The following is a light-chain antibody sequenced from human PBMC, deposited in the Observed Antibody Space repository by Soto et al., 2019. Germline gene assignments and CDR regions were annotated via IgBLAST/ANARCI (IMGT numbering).Light chain of an antibody. CDR1: QSVSRNY. Sequence: EIGLTQSPGTLSLSPGGRATLSCRASQSVSRNYVAWYQQKPGQAPRLLIYGASSRASGIPDRFSGSGSGADFTLSITRLEPEDFAVYYCQQYGSSPITFGQGTRLEIK. V-gene: IGKV3-20*01. CDR2: GAS. J-gene: IGKJ5*01. CDR3: QQYGSSPIT.